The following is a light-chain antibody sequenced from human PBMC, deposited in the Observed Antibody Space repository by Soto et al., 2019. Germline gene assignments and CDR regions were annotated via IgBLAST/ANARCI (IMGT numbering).Light chain of an antibody. CDR1: ITDVGTYNS. Sequence: QSALTQPRSVSGSPGQSVTIACTGTITDVGTYNSVSWYQQHPGTAPKLMIYDVNKRPSWVPDRFSGSMYGNTASLTISGLQADDEADSHCSSYAGTYTLEFGGGTKLTVL. V-gene: IGLV2-11*01. J-gene: IGLJ3*02. CDR3: SSYAGTYTLE. CDR2: DVN.